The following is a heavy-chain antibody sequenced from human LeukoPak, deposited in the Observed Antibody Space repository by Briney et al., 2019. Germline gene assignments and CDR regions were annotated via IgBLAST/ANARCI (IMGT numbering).Heavy chain of an antibody. CDR2: TYYRSKWYT. V-gene: IGHV6-1*01. CDR3: ARAWYTSTSTVYNGMAV. J-gene: IGHJ6*02. D-gene: IGHD6-13*01. CDR1: GDSFSSNSVA. Sequence: SQTLSLTCAISGDSFSSNSVAWNWLRQSPSRGLEWLGRTYYRSKWYTDYAPSVNGRITINPETSRSQVSLHLNSVTPGDTAVYYCARAWYTSTSTVYNGMAVWGQGTTVTVSS.